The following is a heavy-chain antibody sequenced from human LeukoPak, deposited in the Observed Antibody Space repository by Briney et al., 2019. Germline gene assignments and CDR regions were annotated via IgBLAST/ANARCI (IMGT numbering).Heavy chain of an antibody. J-gene: IGHJ4*02. CDR1: GGSISIYY. D-gene: IGHD5-18*01. CDR3: ARESGYSYGSFDY. Sequence: PSETLSLTCTVSGGSISIYYWSWIRQPPGKGLEWIGYIYYSGSTNYNPSLKSRVTISVDTSKNQFSLKLSSVTAADTAVYYCARESGYSYGSFDYWGQGTLVTVSS. V-gene: IGHV4-59*01. CDR2: IYYSGST.